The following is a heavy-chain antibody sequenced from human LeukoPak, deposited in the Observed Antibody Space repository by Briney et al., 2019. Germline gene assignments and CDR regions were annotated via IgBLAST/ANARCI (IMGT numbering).Heavy chain of an antibody. J-gene: IGHJ4*02. CDR3: ARRTSVGSFDY. CDR2: INTDGSST. D-gene: IGHD1-1*01. V-gene: IGHV3-74*01. CDR1: GFIFSSYW. Sequence: PGGSLRLSCAASGFIFSSYWMHWVRHAPGKGLAWVSRINTDGSSTSYADSVKGRFTISRDNAKNTLYLQMNSLRAEDTAVYYCARRTSVGSFDYWGQGTLVTVSS.